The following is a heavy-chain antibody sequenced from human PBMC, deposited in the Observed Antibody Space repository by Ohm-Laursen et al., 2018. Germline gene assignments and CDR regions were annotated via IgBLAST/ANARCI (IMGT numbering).Heavy chain of an antibody. Sequence: ASVKVSCKASGYTFTAYYMHWVRQAPGQGLEWMGWINPNIGGAKYAQKFQGRVTMTTDTSLKTAYMELSSLRSDDTAVYYCVRDETGDAIDVCGQGTTVTVSS. J-gene: IGHJ6*02. CDR3: VRDETGDAIDV. CDR2: INPNIGGA. V-gene: IGHV1-2*02. D-gene: IGHD7-27*01. CDR1: GYTFTAYY.